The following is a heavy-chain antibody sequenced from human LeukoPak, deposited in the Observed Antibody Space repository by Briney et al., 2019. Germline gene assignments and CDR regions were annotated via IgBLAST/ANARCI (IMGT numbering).Heavy chain of an antibody. V-gene: IGHV1-18*01. CDR2: ISAYNGNT. D-gene: IGHD6-19*01. J-gene: IGHJ6*02. Sequence: ASVEVSCKASGYTFTSYGISWVRQAPGQGLEWMGWISAYNGNTNYAQKLQGRVTMTTDTSTSTAYMELRSLRSDDTAVYYCARAGAVAGQNQRLYYYGMDVWGQGTTVTVSS. CDR1: GYTFTSYG. CDR3: ARAGAVAGQNQRLYYYGMDV.